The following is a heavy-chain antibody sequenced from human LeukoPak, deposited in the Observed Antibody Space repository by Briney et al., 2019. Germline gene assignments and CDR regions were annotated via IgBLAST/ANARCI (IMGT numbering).Heavy chain of an antibody. D-gene: IGHD3-10*01. J-gene: IGHJ4*02. Sequence: GGSLRLSCSASGFTFSSNTMHWVRQAPGRGLEYVSTITDNGGTTYYAYSVKGRFTISRDNSKNTLYLQVSSLGVEDMAVYYCVKDLSGTYSFDHWGQGTLVTVSS. CDR3: VKDLSGTYSFDH. V-gene: IGHV3-64D*06. CDR1: GFTFSSNT. CDR2: ITDNGGTT.